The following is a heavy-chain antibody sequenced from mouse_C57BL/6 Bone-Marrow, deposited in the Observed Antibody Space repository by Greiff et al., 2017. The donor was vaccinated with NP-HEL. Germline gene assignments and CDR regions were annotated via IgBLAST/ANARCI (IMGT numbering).Heavy chain of an antibody. CDR3: ARRYQYYFDY. J-gene: IGHJ2*01. CDR2: INPNNGGT. CDR1: GYTFTDYY. V-gene: IGHV1-26*01. D-gene: IGHD2-14*01. Sequence: DVQLQQSGPELVKPGASVKISCKASGYTFTDYYMNWVKQSHGKSLEWIGDINPNNGGTSYNQKFKGKATLTVDKASSTAYMELRSLTSEDSAVYYCARRYQYYFDYWGQGTTLTVSS.